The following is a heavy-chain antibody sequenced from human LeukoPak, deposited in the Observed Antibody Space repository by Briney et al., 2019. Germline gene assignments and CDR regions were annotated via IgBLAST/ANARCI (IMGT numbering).Heavy chain of an antibody. Sequence: GGSLRLSCGASGFSFSNYALHWVRQAPGKGLEWVALISYDGSNKFYTDSVTGRFTISRDNSQSMLYLQMNSLRPDDTALYFCAREGEGAMSYSYYSGSYYYPPDYWGQGTLVTVSS. CDR1: GFSFSNYA. CDR3: AREGEGAMSYSYYSGSYYYPPDY. V-gene: IGHV3-30*04. J-gene: IGHJ4*02. CDR2: ISYDGSNK. D-gene: IGHD3-22*01.